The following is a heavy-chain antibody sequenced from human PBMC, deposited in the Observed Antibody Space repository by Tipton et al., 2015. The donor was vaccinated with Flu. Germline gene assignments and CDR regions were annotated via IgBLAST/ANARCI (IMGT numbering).Heavy chain of an antibody. Sequence: GSLRLSCAASGFTFSSYEMNWVRQAPGKGLEWISYISGSGTTIYHAGSVKGRFTISRDNAENSVYLQMNSLRVEDTAVYYCARETQWSNFDYWGQGTLISVSS. CDR1: GFTFSSYE. V-gene: IGHV3-48*03. CDR2: ISGSGTTI. CDR3: ARETQWSNFDY. D-gene: IGHD6-19*01. J-gene: IGHJ4*02.